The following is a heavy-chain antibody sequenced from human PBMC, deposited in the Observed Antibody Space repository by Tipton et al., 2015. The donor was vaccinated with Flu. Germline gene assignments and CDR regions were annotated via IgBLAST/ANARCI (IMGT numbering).Heavy chain of an antibody. CDR2: ISYTGST. CDR1: GGSISSSSDY. V-gene: IGHV4-61*10. Sequence: TLSLTCNVSGGSISSSSDYWGWIRQPAGKGLEWIGYISYTGSTNYNPSLKSRVSFSVDVSKSQFSLKVTSVTAADTAVYYCARDYFPYSNSWYHWFDPWGQGTPVTVSS. CDR3: ARDYFPYSNSWYHWFDP. D-gene: IGHD6-13*01. J-gene: IGHJ5*02.